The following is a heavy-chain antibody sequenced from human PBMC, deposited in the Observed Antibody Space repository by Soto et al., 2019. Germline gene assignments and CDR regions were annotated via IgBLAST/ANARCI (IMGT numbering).Heavy chain of an antibody. D-gene: IGHD3-10*01. V-gene: IGHV3-21*01. CDR2: ISSSSSYI. CDR3: ARRRFGAPNTDRTREDV. Sequence: GGSLRLSCAASGFTFSSYSMNWVRQAPGKGLEWVSSISSSSSYIYYADSVKGRFTISRDNAKNSLYLQMNSLRAEDTAVYYCARRRFGAPNTDRTREDVWGQGTKVTVSS. J-gene: IGHJ6*02. CDR1: GFTFSSYS.